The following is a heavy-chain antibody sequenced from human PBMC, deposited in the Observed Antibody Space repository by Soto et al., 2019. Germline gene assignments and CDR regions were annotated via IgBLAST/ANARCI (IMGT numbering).Heavy chain of an antibody. CDR2: IKEDGSDK. Sequence: EVYLVESGGGLVQPGGSLRLSCEASGFMFRNYWMNWVRQAPGTGLQWVANIKEDGSDKSYVDSVKGRFTISRDNAKKSLYPQMHSPRVEDTLISYCGRVAAYVDVVDPWGSGTLAIVSS. J-gene: IGHJ5*02. CDR1: GFMFRNYW. V-gene: IGHV3-7*03. D-gene: IGHD4-17*01. CDR3: GRVAAYVDVVDP.